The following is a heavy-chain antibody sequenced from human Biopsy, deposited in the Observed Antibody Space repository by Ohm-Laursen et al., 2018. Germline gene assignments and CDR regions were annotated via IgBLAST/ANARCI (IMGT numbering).Heavy chain of an antibody. Sequence: GSSVKVSCKASGATFSNYAINWLRQAPGQGLEWMGGINPMFGTAKYAQRFQGRVTITTDKSTSTADMELSSLRSDDTAVYYWARSFGVVINFEHNWFDPWGQGTLVTVSS. J-gene: IGHJ5*02. D-gene: IGHD3-3*01. CDR2: INPMFGTA. V-gene: IGHV1-69*05. CDR1: GATFSNYA. CDR3: ARSFGVVINFEHNWFDP.